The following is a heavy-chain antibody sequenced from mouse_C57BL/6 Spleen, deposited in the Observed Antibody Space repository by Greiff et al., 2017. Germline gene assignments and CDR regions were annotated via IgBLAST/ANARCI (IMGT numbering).Heavy chain of an antibody. CDR3: ARGGSMVTTRSFAY. J-gene: IGHJ3*01. D-gene: IGHD2-2*01. CDR1: GYSITSGYY. CDR2: ISYDGSN. Sequence: EVQRVESGPGLVKPSQSLSLTCSVTGYSITSGYYWNWIRQFPGNKLEWMGYISYDGSNNYNPSLKNRISITRDTSKNQFFLKLNSVTTEDTATYYCARGGSMVTTRSFAYWGQGTLVTVSA. V-gene: IGHV3-6*01.